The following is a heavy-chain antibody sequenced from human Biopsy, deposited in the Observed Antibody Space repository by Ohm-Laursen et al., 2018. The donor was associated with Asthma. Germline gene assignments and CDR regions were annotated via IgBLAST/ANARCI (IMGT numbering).Heavy chain of an antibody. V-gene: IGHV3-33*05. J-gene: IGHJ4*02. Sequence: SLRLSCSASGFAFGKYGMYWARQAPGKGLQWVAVITHDGSRMYYADSVRGRFTISRDNSRNTLYLEMSSLRVDDTAVYYCAKELFPGWELRRGPDSWGQGTLVTVSS. CDR3: AKELFPGWELRRGPDS. D-gene: IGHD1-26*01. CDR2: ITHDGSRM. CDR1: GFAFGKYG.